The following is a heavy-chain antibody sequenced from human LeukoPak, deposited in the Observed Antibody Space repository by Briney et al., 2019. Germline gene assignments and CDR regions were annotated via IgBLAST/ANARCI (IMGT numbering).Heavy chain of an antibody. V-gene: IGHV1-18*01. J-gene: IGHJ6*02. CDR1: GYTFTSYG. D-gene: IGHD3-3*01. CDR2: ISAYNGNT. CDR3: ARYYDFWSGPPGSDYYGMDV. Sequence: ASVKVSCKASGYTFTSYGISRVRQAPGQGLEWMGWISAYNGNTNYAQKLQGRVTMTTDTSTSTAYMELRSLRSDDTAVYYCARYYDFWSGPPGSDYYGMDVWGQGTTVTVSS.